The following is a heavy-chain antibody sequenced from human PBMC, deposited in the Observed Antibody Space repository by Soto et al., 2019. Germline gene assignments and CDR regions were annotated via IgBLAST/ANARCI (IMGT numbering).Heavy chain of an antibody. D-gene: IGHD3-22*01. Sequence: SGPTLVNPTQTLTLTCTFSGFSLSTSGMCVSWIRQPPGKALEWLARIDWDDDKYYLTSLKTRLTISKDTSKNQVVLTMTNMDPVDTATYYCATTYSRVPTIHYYLAYCGQGSLVPVSS. CDR1: GFSLSTSGMC. CDR2: IDWDDDK. V-gene: IGHV2-70*11. J-gene: IGHJ4*02. CDR3: ATTYSRVPTIHYYLAY.